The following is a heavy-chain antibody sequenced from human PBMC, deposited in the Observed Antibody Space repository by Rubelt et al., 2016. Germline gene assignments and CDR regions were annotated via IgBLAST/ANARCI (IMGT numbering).Heavy chain of an antibody. V-gene: IGHV4-59*08. J-gene: IGHJ5*02. CDR1: GGSITPYY. Sequence: QVQLQESGPGLVKPSETLSLTCTVSGGSITPYYWSWIRQPPGKSLEWVGYIYSSGRTNYNPSLNSRLTISVDTSNNQFSLKRTAMTAADTAVYYWAGLRWNDFWFDAWGQGTLVTVSS. D-gene: IGHD1-1*01. CDR2: IYSSGRT. CDR3: AGLRWNDFWFDA.